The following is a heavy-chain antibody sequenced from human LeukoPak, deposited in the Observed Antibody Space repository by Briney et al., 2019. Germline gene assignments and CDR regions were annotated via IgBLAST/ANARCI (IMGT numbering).Heavy chain of an antibody. CDR1: GYSFISYW. Sequence: GESLKISCEGSGYSFISYWIAWVRQMPGQGLEWMGMISPGDSNAKYSPSFQGQVTISADKSINTAYLQWSGLKASDSALYYCARHPPISTGGHYFDSWGQGTLVTVSS. V-gene: IGHV5-51*01. J-gene: IGHJ4*02. CDR2: ISPGDSNA. CDR3: ARHPPISTGGHYFDS. D-gene: IGHD3-16*01.